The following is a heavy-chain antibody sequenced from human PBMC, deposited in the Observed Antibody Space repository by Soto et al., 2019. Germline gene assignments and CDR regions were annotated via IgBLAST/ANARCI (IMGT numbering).Heavy chain of an antibody. V-gene: IGHV4-39*01. D-gene: IGHD3-22*01. CDR3: ARFRVSSGYYYSFDY. CDR2: IYYSGST. CDR1: GGSISSSSYY. J-gene: IGHJ4*02. Sequence: SETLSLTCTVSGGSISSSSYYWGWIRQPPGKGLEWIGSIYYSGSTYYNPSLKSRVTISVDTSKNQFSLKLSSVTAADTAVYYCARFRVSSGYYYSFDYWGQGTLVTVSS.